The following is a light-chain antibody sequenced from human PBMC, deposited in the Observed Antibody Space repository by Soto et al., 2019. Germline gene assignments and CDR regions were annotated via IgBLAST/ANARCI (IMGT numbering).Light chain of an antibody. J-gene: IGKJ4*01. CDR2: DAS. CDR1: QSVSSY. V-gene: IGKV3-11*01. Sequence: PGERATLSCRASQSVSSYLAWYQQKPGQAPRLLIYDASNRATGIPARFSGSGSGTDFTLTISSLEPEDFAVYYWQQRSNWPLTFGGGTKVDIK. CDR3: QQRSNWPLT.